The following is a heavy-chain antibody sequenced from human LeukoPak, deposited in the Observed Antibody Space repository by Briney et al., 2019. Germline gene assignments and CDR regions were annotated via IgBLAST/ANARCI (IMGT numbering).Heavy chain of an antibody. CDR2: ISGSGGST. D-gene: IGHD2-2*01. V-gene: IGHV3-23*01. J-gene: IGHJ6*02. Sequence: PGGSLRLSCAASGFTFSSYAMSWVRQAPGKGLEWVSAISGSGGSTYYAESVKGRFTISRDNSKNTLYLQMNSLRAEDTAVYYCARVVPAAMSPSSYYYYGMDVWGQGTTVTVSS. CDR1: GFTFSSYA. CDR3: ARVVPAAMSPSSYYYYGMDV.